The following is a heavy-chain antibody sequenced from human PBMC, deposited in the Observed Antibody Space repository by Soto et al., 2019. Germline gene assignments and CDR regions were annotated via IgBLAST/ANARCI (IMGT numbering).Heavy chain of an antibody. CDR1: GFTFSSYG. D-gene: IGHD6-19*01. CDR2: ISGSGGSR. J-gene: IGHJ4*02. Sequence: PWGSLRLSCAASGFTFSSYGRSWVRQAPGKGLEWVSVISGSGGSRYYADSVKGRFTISRDNSKNTLYLQMNSLRAEDTAVYYCSRRSSGWYFDYWGQGTLVTVSS. CDR3: SRRSSGWYFDY. V-gene: IGHV3-23*01.